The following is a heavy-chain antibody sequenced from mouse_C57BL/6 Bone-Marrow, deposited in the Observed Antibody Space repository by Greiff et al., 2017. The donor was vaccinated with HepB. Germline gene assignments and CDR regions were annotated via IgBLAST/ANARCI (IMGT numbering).Heavy chain of an antibody. CDR2: ISSCGDYI. V-gene: IGHV5-9-1*02. CDR3: TRDQRYYYGSSRHWYFDV. J-gene: IGHJ1*03. CDR1: GFTFSSYA. D-gene: IGHD1-1*01. Sequence: EVQLVESGAGLVKPGGSLKLSCAASGFTFSSYAMSWVRQTPEKRLEWVAYISSCGDYIDYADTVKGRFTISRDNARNTLYLQMTSLKSEDTAMYYCTRDQRYYYGSSRHWYFDVWGTGTTVTVSS.